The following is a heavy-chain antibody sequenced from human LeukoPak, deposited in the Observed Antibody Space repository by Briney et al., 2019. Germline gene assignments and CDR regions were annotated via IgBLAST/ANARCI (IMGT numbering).Heavy chain of an antibody. CDR3: ARQNPYTTSSFFYYMDV. J-gene: IGHJ6*03. D-gene: IGHD2-2*02. Sequence: SETLSLTCTVSGGSISSGGYYWSWIRQHPGKGLEWIGYIYYSGSTYYNPSLKSRVTISVDTSKNQFSLKLSSVTAADTAVYYCARQNPYTTSSFFYYMDVWGKGTTVTVSS. V-gene: IGHV4-31*03. CDR1: GGSISSGGYY. CDR2: IYYSGST.